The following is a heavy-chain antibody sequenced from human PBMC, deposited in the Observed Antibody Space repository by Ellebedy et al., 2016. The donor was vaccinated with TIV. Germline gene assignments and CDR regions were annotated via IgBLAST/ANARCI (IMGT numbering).Heavy chain of an antibody. J-gene: IGHJ4*02. D-gene: IGHD5-12*01. Sequence: GESLKISCAASEFPFSSFWMSWVRQAPGKGLEWVANTKEDGSEKYYVDSVRGRFTISRDNAKNSLYLQMNSLRAEDTAVYYCARDRGYDTFDYWGQGILVTVSS. V-gene: IGHV3-7*01. CDR1: EFPFSSFW. CDR3: ARDRGYDTFDY. CDR2: TKEDGSEK.